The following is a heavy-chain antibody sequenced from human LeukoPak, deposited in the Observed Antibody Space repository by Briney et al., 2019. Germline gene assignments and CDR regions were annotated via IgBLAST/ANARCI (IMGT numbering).Heavy chain of an antibody. CDR2: INPNSGGT. CDR3: ARRGYSYGPRGSFDY. V-gene: IGHV1-2*02. CDR1: GYTFTGYY. J-gene: IGHJ4*01. D-gene: IGHD5-18*01. Sequence: ASVKVSCKASGYTFTGYYMHWVRQAPGQGLEWMGWINPNSGGTNYAQKFQGRVTMTRDTSISTAYMELSRLRSDDTAVYYCARRGYSYGPRGSFDYWGQEPWSPSPQ.